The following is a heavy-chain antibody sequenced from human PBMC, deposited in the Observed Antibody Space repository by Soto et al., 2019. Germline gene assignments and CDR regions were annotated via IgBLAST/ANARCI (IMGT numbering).Heavy chain of an antibody. V-gene: IGHV4-4*02. Sequence: PSETLSLTCAVSGVSVNSSTWWSWVRHRPGKGLEWIAEIYHSGRVIYNPSLRSRVILAIDWSKNQFSLTLTSVTAADTAVYYCVSSPVANLGVVRTPYYFDWWGPGTLVTVSS. CDR2: IYHSGRV. D-gene: IGHD3-3*01. CDR1: GVSVNSSTW. CDR3: VSSPVANLGVVRTPYYFDW. J-gene: IGHJ4*02.